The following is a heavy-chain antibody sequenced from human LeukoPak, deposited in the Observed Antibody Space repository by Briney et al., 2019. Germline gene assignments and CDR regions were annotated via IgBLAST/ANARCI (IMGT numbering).Heavy chain of an antibody. V-gene: IGHV3-33*01. CDR2: IWYDGSNK. Sequence: GGSLRLSCAASGFTFSNYAMHWVRQAPGKGLEWVAIIWYDGSNKYYGDSVKGRFTISRDNSKNTLYLQMNSLRVEDTAVYYCAXSGYSSGFNWFDPWGQGTLVTVSS. J-gene: IGHJ5*02. CDR3: AXSGYSSGFNWFDP. CDR1: GFTFSNYA. D-gene: IGHD3-22*01.